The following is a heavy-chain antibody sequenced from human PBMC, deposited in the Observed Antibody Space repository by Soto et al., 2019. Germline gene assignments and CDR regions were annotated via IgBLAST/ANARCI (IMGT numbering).Heavy chain of an antibody. CDR3: AHTMAPRIFDS. CDR1: GFSLITSGVG. Sequence: QITLKEAGPTLVKPTQTLTLTCSFSGFSLITSGVGVGWIRQPQGKALKWLALIYWDDDTGYSTSLRNRLTITKDTSRNQVALTMTNMYPADTATYYCAHTMAPRIFDSWGQGTLVTVSS. V-gene: IGHV2-5*02. J-gene: IGHJ4*02. CDR2: IYWDDDT.